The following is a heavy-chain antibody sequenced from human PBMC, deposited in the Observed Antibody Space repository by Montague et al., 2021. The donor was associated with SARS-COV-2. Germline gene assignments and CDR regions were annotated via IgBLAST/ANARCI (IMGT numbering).Heavy chain of an antibody. J-gene: IGHJ6*02. Sequence: SLRLSCAASGFTFGDYAMHWVRQAPGKGLEWVSGISWNSGSIGYTDSVKGRFTISRDNAKNSLYLQMNSLRAEDTALYYCAKDMGSGRGGDYALPSYYYYGMDVWGQGTTVTVSS. CDR2: ISWNSGSI. CDR1: GFTFGDYA. V-gene: IGHV3-9*01. D-gene: IGHD4-17*01. CDR3: AKDMGSGRGGDYALPSYYYYGMDV.